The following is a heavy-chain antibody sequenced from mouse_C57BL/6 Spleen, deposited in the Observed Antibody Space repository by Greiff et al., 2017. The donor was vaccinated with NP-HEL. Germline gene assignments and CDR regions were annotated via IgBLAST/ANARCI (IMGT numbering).Heavy chain of an antibody. D-gene: IGHD4-1*01. CDR1: GYTFTSYW. J-gene: IGHJ3*01. Sequence: VQLQQPRAELVKPGASVKMSCKASGYTFTSYWITWVKQRPGQGLEWIGDIYPGSGSTNYNEKFKSKATLTVDTSSSTAYMQLSSLTSEDSAVYYCARGGDGTGDPAWFAYWGQGTLVTVSA. V-gene: IGHV1-55*01. CDR3: ARGGDGTGDPAWFAY. CDR2: IYPGSGST.